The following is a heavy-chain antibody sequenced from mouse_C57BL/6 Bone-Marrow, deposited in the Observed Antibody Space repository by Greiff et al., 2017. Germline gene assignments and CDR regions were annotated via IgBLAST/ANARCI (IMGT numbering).Heavy chain of an antibody. V-gene: IGHV5-6*01. D-gene: IGHD3-2*02. J-gene: IGHJ1*03. Sequence: EVKLMESGGDLVKPGGSLKLSCAASGFTFSSYGMSWVRQTPDKRLEWVATISSGGSYTYSPDSVKGRFTISRDNAKNTLYLQMSSLKSEDTAMYYCARHDSSGYDWYFDVWGTGTTVTVSS. CDR1: GFTFSSYG. CDR2: ISSGGSYT. CDR3: ARHDSSGYDWYFDV.